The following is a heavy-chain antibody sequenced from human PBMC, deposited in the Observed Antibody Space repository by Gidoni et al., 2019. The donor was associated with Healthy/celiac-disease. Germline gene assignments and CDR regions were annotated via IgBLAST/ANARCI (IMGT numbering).Heavy chain of an antibody. J-gene: IGHJ4*02. Sequence: EVQLVESGGGLVKPGGSLRLACAASGFTFSNAWMSWVRQAPGKGLEWVGRIKSKTDGGTTDYAAPVKGRFTISRDESKNTLYLQMNSLKTEDTAVYYCTTRGEWELPFDYWGQGTLVTVSS. CDR1: GFTFSNAW. V-gene: IGHV3-15*01. CDR2: IKSKTDGGTT. D-gene: IGHD1-26*01. CDR3: TTRGEWELPFDY.